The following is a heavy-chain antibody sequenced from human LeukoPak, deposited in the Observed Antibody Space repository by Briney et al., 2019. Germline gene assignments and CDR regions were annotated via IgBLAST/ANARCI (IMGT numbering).Heavy chain of an antibody. J-gene: IGHJ4*01. D-gene: IGHD3-16*02. Sequence: ASVKVSCKASGYTFTGYYMHWVRQAPEQGLEWMGWINPNSGGTNYAQKFQGRVTMTRDTSISTAYMELSRLRSDDTAVYYCAGVPRDLSRADGGQASLVSVSSGSASEPTAYF. V-gene: IGHV1-2*02. CDR1: GYTFTGYY. CDR3: AGVPRDLSRADGGQASLVSVSSGSASEPTAYF. CDR2: INPNSGGT.